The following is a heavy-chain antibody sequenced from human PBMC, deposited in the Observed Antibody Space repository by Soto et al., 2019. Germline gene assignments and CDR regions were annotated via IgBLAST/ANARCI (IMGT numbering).Heavy chain of an antibody. J-gene: IGHJ5*02. CDR1: RFTFSNAW. D-gene: IGHD3-10*02. CDR3: TTGRVTMFGVLHDNWFDP. V-gene: IGHV3-15*01. CDR2: IKSHTEGGTT. Sequence: EVQLVESGGGLVKPGGSLRLSCAASRFTFSNAWMTWVRHTPGKGLEWVGRIKSHTEGGTTNYAAPVKGRFTISRDDSKNTLYLQMNSLKTEDTAVYYCTTGRVTMFGVLHDNWFDPWGQGTLVTVSS.